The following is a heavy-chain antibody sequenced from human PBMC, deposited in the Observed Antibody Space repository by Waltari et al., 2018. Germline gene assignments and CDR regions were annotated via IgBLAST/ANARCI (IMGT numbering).Heavy chain of an antibody. J-gene: IGHJ3*02. CDR1: GYTFTDYY. CDR3: ARDGGSAAAEFDI. V-gene: IGHV1-69*05. D-gene: IGHD6-13*01. CDR2: IIPIFGTA. Sequence: VQLVQSGAEVKKPGATVKISCKVSGYTFTDYYMHWVRRAPGQGLEWMGGIIPIFGTANYAQKFQGRVTITTDESTSTAYMELSSLRSEDTAVYYCARDGGSAAAEFDIWGQGTMVTVSS.